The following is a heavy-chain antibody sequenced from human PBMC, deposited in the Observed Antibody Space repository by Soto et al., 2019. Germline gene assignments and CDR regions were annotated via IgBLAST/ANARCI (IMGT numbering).Heavy chain of an antibody. CDR1: GGSISSDY. CDR3: ATYRFTVTTSYAFGI. Sequence: PSETLSLTCTVSGGSISSDYWSWIRHPPGNGLEWIGYIYYSGSTNYNPSLKSRVTISVDTSKNQFSLKLSSVTAADTAVYYCATYRFTVTTSYAFGIWGQGTMVTVSS. J-gene: IGHJ3*02. CDR2: IYYSGST. D-gene: IGHD4-17*01. V-gene: IGHV4-59*01.